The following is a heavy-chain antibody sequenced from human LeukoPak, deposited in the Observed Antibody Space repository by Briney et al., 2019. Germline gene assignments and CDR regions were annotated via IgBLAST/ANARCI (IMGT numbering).Heavy chain of an antibody. Sequence: GGSLRLSCAASGFTFSSYGMHWVRQAPGKGLEWVAVIWYDGSNKYYADSVKGRFTISRDNSKNSLYLQMNSLRAEDTAVYYCARERGRIVVVPAALDYWGQGTLVTVSS. D-gene: IGHD2-2*01. V-gene: IGHV3-33*01. CDR2: IWYDGSNK. CDR1: GFTFSSYG. J-gene: IGHJ4*02. CDR3: ARERGRIVVVPAALDY.